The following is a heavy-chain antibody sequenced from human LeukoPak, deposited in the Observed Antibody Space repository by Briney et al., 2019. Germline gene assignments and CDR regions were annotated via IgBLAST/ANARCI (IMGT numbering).Heavy chain of an antibody. V-gene: IGHV3-53*01. J-gene: IGHJ4*02. CDR2: IYSGGST. CDR3: AREDGMIRNFDY. D-gene: IGHD3-22*01. Sequence: GGSLRLSCAASGFTFSSYWMHWVRQAPGKGLVWVSVIYSGGSTYYADSVKGRFTISRDNSKNTLYLQMNSLRAEDTAVYYCAREDGMIRNFDYWGQGTLVTVSS. CDR1: GFTFSSYW.